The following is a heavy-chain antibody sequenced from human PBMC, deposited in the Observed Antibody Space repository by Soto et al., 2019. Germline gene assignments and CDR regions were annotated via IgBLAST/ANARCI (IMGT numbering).Heavy chain of an antibody. J-gene: IGHJ3*02. Sequence: QVQLVQSGAEVKKPGSSVKVSCTASGGTFSSYAISWVRQAPGQGLEWMGGIIPIFGTANYAQKFQGRVTITADESTSTAYMELSSLRSEDTAVYYCARDRVFYYDSSGYDAFDIWGQGTMVTVSS. CDR1: GGTFSSYA. CDR2: IIPIFGTA. CDR3: ARDRVFYYDSSGYDAFDI. V-gene: IGHV1-69*01. D-gene: IGHD3-22*01.